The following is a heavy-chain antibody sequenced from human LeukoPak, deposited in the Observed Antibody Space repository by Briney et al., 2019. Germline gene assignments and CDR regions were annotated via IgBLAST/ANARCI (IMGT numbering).Heavy chain of an antibody. D-gene: IGHD3-10*01. CDR1: GFTFSSYN. J-gene: IGHJ3*02. V-gene: IGHV3-21*01. CDR2: ISGSAGYI. CDR3: ARGPPITMVRGVIKDAFDI. Sequence: GGSLRLSCAASGFTFSSYNMNWVRQAPGKGLEWLSCISGSAGYISSADSVKGRFTISRDNAKNSLYLQMNSLRAEDTAVYYCARGPPITMVRGVIKDAFDIWGQGTMVTVSS.